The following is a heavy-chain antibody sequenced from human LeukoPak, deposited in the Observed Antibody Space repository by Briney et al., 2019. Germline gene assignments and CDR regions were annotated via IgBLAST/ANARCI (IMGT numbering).Heavy chain of an antibody. J-gene: IGHJ4*02. D-gene: IGHD6-6*01. Sequence: SETLSLTCTVSGGSISSSSYSWGWFRQPPGKGLEWIGNIYYSGSTYYNPSLKSRVTISVDTSKNQFSLKLSSVTAADTAMYFCARDRYSSSSAVDYWGQGTLVTVSS. V-gene: IGHV4-39*02. CDR2: IYYSGST. CDR1: GGSISSSSYS. CDR3: ARDRYSSSSAVDY.